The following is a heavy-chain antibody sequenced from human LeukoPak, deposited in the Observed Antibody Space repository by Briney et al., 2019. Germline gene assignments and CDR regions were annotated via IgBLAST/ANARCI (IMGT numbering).Heavy chain of an antibody. Sequence: PSGTLSLTCAVSGGFISSSNWWSWVRQPPGKGLEWIGEIYHSGSTNYNPSLKSRVTISVDKSKNQFSLKLSSVTAADTAVYYCAREIAAHQNWFDPWGQGTLVTVSS. CDR3: AREIAAHQNWFDP. CDR1: GGFISSSNW. J-gene: IGHJ5*02. V-gene: IGHV4-4*02. CDR2: IYHSGST. D-gene: IGHD6-6*01.